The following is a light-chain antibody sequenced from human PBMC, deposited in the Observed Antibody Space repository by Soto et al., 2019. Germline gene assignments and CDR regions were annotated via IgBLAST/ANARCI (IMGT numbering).Light chain of an antibody. Sequence: QSVLTQPPSVSGAPGQRVTISCTGSSSNIGAGYDVHWYQQLPGTAPKLLIYGNSNRPSGVPDRFSGSKSGTSAFLAISGLQADDEADYYCQSYDSSLSEGVFGGGTKLTVL. CDR3: QSYDSSLSEGV. CDR1: SSNIGAGYD. CDR2: GNS. V-gene: IGLV1-40*01. J-gene: IGLJ2*01.